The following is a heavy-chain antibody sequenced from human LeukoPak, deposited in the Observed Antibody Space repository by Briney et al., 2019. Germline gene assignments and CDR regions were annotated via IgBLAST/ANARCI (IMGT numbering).Heavy chain of an antibody. V-gene: IGHV3-30*02. J-gene: IGHJ4*02. CDR1: GFTFSSYG. CDR3: AKDRIAAATQFDY. Sequence: PGGSLRLSCAASGFTFSSYGMHWVRQAPGKGLEWVAFIRYDGSNKYYADSVKGRFTISRDNSKNTLYLQMNSLRAEDTAVYYCAKDRIAAATQFDYWGQGTLVTVSS. CDR2: IRYDGSNK. D-gene: IGHD6-13*01.